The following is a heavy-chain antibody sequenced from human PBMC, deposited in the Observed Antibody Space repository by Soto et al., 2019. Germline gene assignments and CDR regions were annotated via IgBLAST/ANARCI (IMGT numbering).Heavy chain of an antibody. CDR3: ATTSSTEYYYDSSGYSAYFQH. D-gene: IGHD3-22*01. CDR1: GFTFSAYG. V-gene: IGHV3-33*05. CDR2: ISFNGKNT. Sequence: GGSLRLSCAASGFTFSAYGMHWVRQAPGKGLEWVTFISFNGKNTDYADSVKGRFTISRDNSKNTLYLQMNSLRAEDTAVYYCATTSSTEYYYDSSGYSAYFQHWGQGTLVTVSS. J-gene: IGHJ1*01.